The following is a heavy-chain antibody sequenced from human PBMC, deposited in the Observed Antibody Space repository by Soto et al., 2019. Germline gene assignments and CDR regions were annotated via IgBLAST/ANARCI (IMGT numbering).Heavy chain of an antibody. V-gene: IGHV3-23*01. D-gene: IGHD3-10*01. J-gene: IGHJ4*02. CDR2: ISGSGGST. CDR3: AKARVRGVIGPSLSPFDY. CDR1: GVTFSSYA. Sequence: GGSLRLSCAASGVTFSSYAMSWVRQAPGKGLEWVSAISGSGGSTYYADSVKGRFTISRDNSKNTLYLQMDSLRAEDTAVYYCAKARVRGVIGPSLSPFDYWGQGTLVTVSS.